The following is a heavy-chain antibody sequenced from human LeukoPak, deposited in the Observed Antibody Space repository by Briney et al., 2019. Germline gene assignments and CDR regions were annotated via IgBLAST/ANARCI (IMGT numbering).Heavy chain of an antibody. V-gene: IGHV4-4*07. J-gene: IGHJ2*01. Sequence: SETLSLTCTVSGGSINSYYWSWIRQPAGKGLEWIGRIYTSGSTNYNPSLKSRVTMSVDTSKNQFSLKLSSVTAADTAVYYCARDRDRAVAGSYWYFDLWGRGTLVTVSS. CDR1: GGSINSYY. CDR3: ARDRDRAVAGSYWYFDL. CDR2: IYTSGST. D-gene: IGHD6-19*01.